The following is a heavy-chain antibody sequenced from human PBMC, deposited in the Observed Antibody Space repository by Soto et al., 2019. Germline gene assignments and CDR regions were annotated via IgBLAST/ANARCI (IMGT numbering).Heavy chain of an antibody. Sequence: PSETMSLTCTVYGGSIGLFSCRWVRHPGEKGVGLIGYLYNIGNANYTPSFKSRVTISVDASKSPVYLRLTSVTAADTAVYYCARVGEGAAWTVDYWGQGTVVTVSS. V-gene: IGHV4-59*01. CDR3: ARVGEGAAWTVDY. CDR1: GGSIGLFS. CDR2: LYNIGNA. D-gene: IGHD6-25*01. J-gene: IGHJ4*02.